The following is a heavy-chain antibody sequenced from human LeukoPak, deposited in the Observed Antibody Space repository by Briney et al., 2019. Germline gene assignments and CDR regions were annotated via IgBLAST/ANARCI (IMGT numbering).Heavy chain of an antibody. CDR2: IKQDGSEK. V-gene: IGHV3-7*01. Sequence: PGGSLRLSCAASGFTFSDYYMSWVRQAPGKGLEWVANIKQDGSEKYYVDSVKGRFTISRDNAKNSLYLQMNSLRAEDTAAYYCARDQSEGRMDRGVILNYWGQGTLVTVSS. CDR3: ARDQSEGRMDRGVILNY. CDR1: GFTFSDYY. J-gene: IGHJ4*02. D-gene: IGHD3-10*01.